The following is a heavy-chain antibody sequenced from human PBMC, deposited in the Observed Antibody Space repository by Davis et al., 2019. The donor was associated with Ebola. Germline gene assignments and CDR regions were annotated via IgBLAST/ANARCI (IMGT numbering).Heavy chain of an antibody. Sequence: NWVRQHPGKGLEWIGYVYDSGSTYYNPSLKSRVSISLDTSQNQLSLNLNSVTAADTAVYYCARRSYYNGPINNWGRGTLVTVSS. CDR3: ARRSYYNGPINN. J-gene: IGHJ4*02. V-gene: IGHV4-30-4*06. D-gene: IGHD3-22*01. CDR2: VYDSGST.